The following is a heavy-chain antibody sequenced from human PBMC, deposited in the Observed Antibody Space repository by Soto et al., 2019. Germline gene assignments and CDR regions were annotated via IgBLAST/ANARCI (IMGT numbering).Heavy chain of an antibody. V-gene: IGHV1-69*02. CDR1: GGTFSSYT. D-gene: IGHD3-3*01. CDR2: IIPILGIA. J-gene: IGHJ5*02. Sequence: ASVKVSCKASGGTFSSYTISWVRQAPGQGLEWMGRIIPILGIANYAQKFQGRVTITADKSTSTAYMELSGLRSEDTAVYYCASSIWSGYYWFDPWGQGTLVTVSS. CDR3: ASSIWSGYYWFDP.